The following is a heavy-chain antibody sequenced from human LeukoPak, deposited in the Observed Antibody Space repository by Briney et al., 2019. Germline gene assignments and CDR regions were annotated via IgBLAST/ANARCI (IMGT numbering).Heavy chain of an antibody. J-gene: IGHJ3*02. CDR2: INHSGST. CDR1: GGSFSGYY. D-gene: IGHD5-18*01. V-gene: IGHV4-34*01. CDR3: ARRGYSYGYNSDAFDI. Sequence: SETLSLACAVYGGSFSGYYWSWIRQPPGKGLEWIGEINHSGSTNYNPSLKSRVTISVDTSKNQFSLKLSSVTAADTAVYYCARRGYSYGYNSDAFDIWGQGTMVTVSS.